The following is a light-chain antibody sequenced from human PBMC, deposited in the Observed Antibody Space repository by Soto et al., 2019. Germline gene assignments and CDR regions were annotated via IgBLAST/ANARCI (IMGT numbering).Light chain of an antibody. CDR2: EVI. V-gene: IGLV2-8*01. J-gene: IGLJ2*01. CDR3: SSYGGSNNFV. CDR1: SSDVGRYNY. Sequence: QSLLTQPPSASGSPGQSVTISCTGTSSDVGRYNYVSWYQHHPGKAPKLIIFEVIKRPSGVPDRFSGSKSGNTASLTVSGLQAEDEADYYCSSYGGSNNFVFGGGTKLTVL.